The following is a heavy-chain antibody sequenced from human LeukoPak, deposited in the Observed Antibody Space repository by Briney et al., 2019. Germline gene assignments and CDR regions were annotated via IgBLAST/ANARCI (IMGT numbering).Heavy chain of an antibody. Sequence: VAPVKVSCKASGYTFTSYGISWVRQAPGQGLEWMGWISAYNGNTNYAQKLQGRVTMTTDTSTSTAYMELRSLRSDDTAVYYCARSLTYYYDSSGYYSLPRDYWGQGTLVTVSS. CDR1: GYTFTSYG. V-gene: IGHV1-18*01. CDR2: ISAYNGNT. J-gene: IGHJ4*02. D-gene: IGHD3-22*01. CDR3: ARSLTYYYDSSGYYSLPRDY.